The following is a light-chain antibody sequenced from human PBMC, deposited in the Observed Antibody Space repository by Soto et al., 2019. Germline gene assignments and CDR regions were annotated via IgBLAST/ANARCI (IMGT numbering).Light chain of an antibody. CDR2: DVS. J-gene: IGLJ2*01. CDR3: SSYTGSSFVV. V-gene: IGLV2-14*01. Sequence: QSALTQPASVSGYPGQSITISCTGTSRDVGSDNYVSWYQQHPGKAPKLMIYDVSSRPSGVSNRFSGSKSGNTASQTISGLQAEDEAEYYCSSYTGSSFVVFGGGTKVTVL. CDR1: SRDVGSDNY.